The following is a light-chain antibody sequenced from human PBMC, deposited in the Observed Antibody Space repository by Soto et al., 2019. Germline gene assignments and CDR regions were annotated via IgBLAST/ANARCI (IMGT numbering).Light chain of an antibody. CDR3: QQYDNLPLT. Sequence: DIQMTQSPSTLSASVGDRFSITWRASQSINIWLAWYQQKPGKAPKLLIYDASSLESGVPSRFSGSGSGTDFTFTISSLQPEDIATYYCQQYDNLPLTFGGGTKVDIK. J-gene: IGKJ4*01. CDR2: DAS. V-gene: IGKV1-5*01. CDR1: QSINIW.